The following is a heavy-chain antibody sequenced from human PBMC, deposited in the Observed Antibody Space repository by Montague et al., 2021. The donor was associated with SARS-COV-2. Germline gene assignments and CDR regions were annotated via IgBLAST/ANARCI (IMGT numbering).Heavy chain of an antibody. Sequence: TLSLTCTVSGGSISSGGYYWSWIRQHPGKGLEWIGYIYYSGSTYYNPSLKSRVTISVDTSKNQFSLKLSSVTAADTAVYYCAREGTPLEMATIDYYGMDVWGQGTTVTVSS. CDR2: IYYSGST. V-gene: IGHV4-31*03. J-gene: IGHJ6*02. CDR1: GGSISSGGYY. D-gene: IGHD5-24*01. CDR3: AREGTPLEMATIDYYGMDV.